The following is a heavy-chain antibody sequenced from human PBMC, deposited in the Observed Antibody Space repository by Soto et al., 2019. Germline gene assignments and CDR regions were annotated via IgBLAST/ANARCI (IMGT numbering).Heavy chain of an antibody. D-gene: IGHD5-18*01. Sequence: SVKVSCKASGGTFSSYTISWVRQAPGQGLEWMGRIIPILGIANYAQKFQGRVTMTRNTSISTAYMELSSLRSEDTAVYYCATIRIQLGYYYMDVWGKGTTVTVSS. CDR2: IIPILGIA. CDR3: ATIRIQLGYYYMDV. V-gene: IGHV1-69*02. J-gene: IGHJ6*03. CDR1: GGTFSSYT.